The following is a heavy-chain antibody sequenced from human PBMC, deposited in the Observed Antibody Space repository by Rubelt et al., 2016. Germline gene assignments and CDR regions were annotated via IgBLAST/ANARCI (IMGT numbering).Heavy chain of an antibody. J-gene: IGHJ4*02. CDR3: ARDIYSGGYYGY. CDR1: GYTFTSYA. D-gene: IGHD1-26*01. CDR2: IHAGNGNT. Sequence: QVQLVQSGAEVKKPGASVKVSCKASGYTFTSYAMHWVRQAPGQRLEWMGWIHAGNGNTKFSQKFQGRVTITSDTSASTAYMGVSRLGSGDTGVDYCARDIYSGGYYGYWGQGTLVTVSS. V-gene: IGHV1-3*01.